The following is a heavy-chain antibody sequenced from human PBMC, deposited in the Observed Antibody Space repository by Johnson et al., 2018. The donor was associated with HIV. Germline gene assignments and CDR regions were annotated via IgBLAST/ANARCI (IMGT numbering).Heavy chain of an antibody. CDR3: TTGYSGSYLGAFDI. D-gene: IGHD1-26*01. Sequence: VLLVESGGGLVKPGGSLRLSCAASGFTFSNAWMSWVRQAPGKGLEWVGRIKSKTDGGTTDYAAPVKGRFTISRDDSKNTLYLQMNSLKTEDTAVYYCTTGYSGSYLGAFDIWGQGTMVTVSS. CDR2: IKSKTDGGTT. CDR1: GFTFSNAW. V-gene: IGHV3-15*01. J-gene: IGHJ3*02.